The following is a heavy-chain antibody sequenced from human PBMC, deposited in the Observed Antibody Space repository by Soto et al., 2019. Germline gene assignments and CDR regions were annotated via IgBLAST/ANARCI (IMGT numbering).Heavy chain of an antibody. Sequence: SVKVSCKASGVTFSSETITWVRQAPGQGLEWMGGIIPTTDTANYAQNFQGRVTITADESTSTVYMELSSLRSEDTAVYYCATLVPAPIKLFPRLGWFDPWGQGTLVTVSS. V-gene: IGHV1-69*13. CDR2: IIPTTDTA. CDR1: GVTFSSET. CDR3: ATLVPAPIKLFPRLGWFDP. D-gene: IGHD2-2*02. J-gene: IGHJ5*02.